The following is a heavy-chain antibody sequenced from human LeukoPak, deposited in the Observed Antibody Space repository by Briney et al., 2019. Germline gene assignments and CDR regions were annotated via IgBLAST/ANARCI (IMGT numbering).Heavy chain of an antibody. J-gene: IGHJ6*02. CDR3: ARDATMVRGDPYGMDV. CDR1: GGSISSYY. V-gene: IGHV4-4*07. Sequence: SETLSLTCTVSGGSISSYYWSWIRQPAGKRLEWIGRIYTSGSTNYNPSLKSRVTMSVDTSKNQFSLKLSSVTAADTAVYYCARDATMVRGDPYGMDVWGQGTTVTVSS. D-gene: IGHD3-10*01. CDR2: IYTSGST.